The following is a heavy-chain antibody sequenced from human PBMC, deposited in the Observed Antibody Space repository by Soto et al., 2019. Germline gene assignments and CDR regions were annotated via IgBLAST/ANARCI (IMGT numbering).Heavy chain of an antibody. D-gene: IGHD6-6*01. Sequence: SETLSLTCAVYGGSFSGYYWSWIRQPPGKGLEWIGEINHSGSTNYNPSLKSRVTISVDTSKNQFSLKLSSVTAADTVVYYCARAPHSSSFDYWGQGTLVTVSS. CDR3: ARAPHSSSFDY. CDR2: INHSGST. J-gene: IGHJ4*02. V-gene: IGHV4-34*01. CDR1: GGSFSGYY.